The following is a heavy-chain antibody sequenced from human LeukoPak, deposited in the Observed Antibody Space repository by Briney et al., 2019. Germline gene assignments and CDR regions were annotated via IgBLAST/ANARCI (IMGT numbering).Heavy chain of an antibody. Sequence: PGGSLRLSCAASGFTFSNSGMHWVRQAPGKGLEWVSSISSSSSYIYYADSVKGRFTISRDNAKNSLYLQMNSLRAEDTAVYYCARDSFYYDSSGYPRGDYWGQGTLVTVSS. V-gene: IGHV3-21*01. CDR2: ISSSSSYI. D-gene: IGHD3-22*01. CDR1: GFTFSNSG. CDR3: ARDSFYYDSSGYPRGDY. J-gene: IGHJ4*02.